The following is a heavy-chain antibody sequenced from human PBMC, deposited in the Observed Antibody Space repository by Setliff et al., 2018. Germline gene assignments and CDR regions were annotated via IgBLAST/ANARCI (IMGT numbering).Heavy chain of an antibody. CDR2: MYFSGST. CDR3: ARAPRYFDSTGSYFDG. V-gene: IGHV4-39*07. Sequence: SETLSLTCTVSGASLSSGTYYWGWIRQPPGKGLEWIGSMYFSGSTYYNPSLKSRVTISIDKSKNQFSLKMTSVTAADTAVYYCARAPRYFDSTGSYFDGWGQGTLVTVSS. J-gene: IGHJ4*02. CDR1: GASLSSGTYY. D-gene: IGHD3-22*01.